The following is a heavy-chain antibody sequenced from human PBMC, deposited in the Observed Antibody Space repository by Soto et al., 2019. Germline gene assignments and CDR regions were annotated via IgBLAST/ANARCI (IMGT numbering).Heavy chain of an antibody. CDR3: ARDGAARPSSWFDP. J-gene: IGHJ5*02. Sequence: SVKVSCKASGGTFSSYAISWVRQAPGQGLEWMGGIIPIFGTANYAQKFQGRVTITADESTSTAYMELSSLRSEDTAVYYCARDGAARPSSWFDPWGQGTLGTVSS. CDR2: IIPIFGTA. D-gene: IGHD6-6*01. CDR1: GGTFSSYA. V-gene: IGHV1-69*13.